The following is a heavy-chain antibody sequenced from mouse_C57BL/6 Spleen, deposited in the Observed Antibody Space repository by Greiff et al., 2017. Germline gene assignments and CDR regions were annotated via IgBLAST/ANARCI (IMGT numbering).Heavy chain of an antibody. CDR1: GYTFTDYN. V-gene: IGHV1-18*01. CDR3: ARRRAYDYDGPLGFDY. D-gene: IGHD2-4*01. J-gene: IGHJ2*01. CDR2: INPNNGGT. Sequence: EVKLQQSGPELVKPGASVKIPCKASGYTFTDYNMDWVKQSHGKSLEWIGDINPNNGGTIYNQKFKGKATLTVDKSSSTAYMELRSLTSEDTAVYYCARRRAYDYDGPLGFDYWGQGTTLTVSS.